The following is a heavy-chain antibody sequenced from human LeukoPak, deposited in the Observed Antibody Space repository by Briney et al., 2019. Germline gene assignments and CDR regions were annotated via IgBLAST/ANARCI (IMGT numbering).Heavy chain of an antibody. CDR1: GGSFSGHY. CDR3: ARGLRTSVYYYGSGSYGEFDY. J-gene: IGHJ4*02. V-gene: IGHV4-34*01. CDR2: INHSGST. Sequence: PSETLSLTCAVYGGSFSGHYWSWIRQPPGKGLEWIGEINHSGSTNYNPSLKSRVTISVDTSKNQFSLKLSSVTAADTAVYYCARGLRTSVYYYGSGSYGEFDYWGQGTLVTVSS. D-gene: IGHD3-10*01.